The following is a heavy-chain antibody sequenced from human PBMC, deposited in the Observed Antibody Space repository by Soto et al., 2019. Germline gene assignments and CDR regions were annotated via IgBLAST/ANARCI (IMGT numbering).Heavy chain of an antibody. CDR1: GGTFSSYA. CDR3: ATAPEGGAAYYYYGMDV. J-gene: IGHJ6*02. CDR2: IIPIFGTA. Sequence: QVQLVQSGAEVKKPGSSVKVSCKASGGTFSSYAISWVRQAPGQGLGWMGGIIPIFGTADYAQKFQDRVTITGEESTSTAYMDLSSLRSEETAVYYWATAPEGGAAYYYYGMDVWGQGTTVTVSS. V-gene: IGHV1-69*12. D-gene: IGHD2-15*01.